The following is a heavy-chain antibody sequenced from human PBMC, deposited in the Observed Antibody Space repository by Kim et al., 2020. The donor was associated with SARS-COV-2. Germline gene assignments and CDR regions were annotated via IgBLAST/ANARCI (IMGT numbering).Heavy chain of an antibody. Sequence: GGSLRLSCAASGFTFSSYSMNWVRQAPGKGLEWVSSISSSSSTIYYADSVKGRFTISRDNAKNSLYLQMNSLRDEDTAVYYCARDPRSSGWRRFDCWGQGTLVTVSS. CDR3: ARDPRSSGWRRFDC. D-gene: IGHD6-19*01. CDR2: ISSSSSTI. CDR1: GFTFSSYS. V-gene: IGHV3-48*02. J-gene: IGHJ4*02.